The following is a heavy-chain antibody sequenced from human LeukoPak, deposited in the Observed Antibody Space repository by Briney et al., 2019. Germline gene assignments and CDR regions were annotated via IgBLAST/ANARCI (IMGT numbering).Heavy chain of an antibody. V-gene: IGHV4-39*01. Sequence: PSETLSLTCTVSGGSVSSHSYYWAWIRQPPGKGLEWIANIYYSGDTYYNPSLKSRVIISVDTSNNQFSLRLSSVTAADTAVYYCARVAQLYMPRAIMFSVTAFDMWGQGTMVAVSS. CDR2: IYYSGDT. D-gene: IGHD3-16*01. CDR3: ARVAQLYMPRAIMFSVTAFDM. CDR1: GGSVSSHSYY. J-gene: IGHJ3*02.